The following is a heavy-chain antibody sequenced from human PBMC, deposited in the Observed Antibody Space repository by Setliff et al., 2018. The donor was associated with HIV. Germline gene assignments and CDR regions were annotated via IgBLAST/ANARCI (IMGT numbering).Heavy chain of an antibody. V-gene: IGHV4-4*09. CDR3: ARGLSFYDPGGFDY. D-gene: IGHD3-22*01. CDR1: GGSISSYY. J-gene: IGHJ4*02. CDR2: IYTSGST. Sequence: ASETLFLTCTVSGGSISSYYWSWIRQPPGKGPEWIGYIYTSGSTNYNPSLKSRVTISVDTSKNQFSLKLSSVTAADTAVYYCARGLSFYDPGGFDYWGQGTLVTVSS.